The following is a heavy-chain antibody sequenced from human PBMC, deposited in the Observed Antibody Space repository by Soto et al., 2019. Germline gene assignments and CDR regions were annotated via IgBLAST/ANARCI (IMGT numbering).Heavy chain of an antibody. V-gene: IGHV1-18*01. CDR2: ISAYNGNT. D-gene: IGHD3-9*01. J-gene: IGHJ4*02. Sequence: QAQLVQSGAEVKKPGASVKVSCKASGYTFTSYGISWVRQAPGQGLEWMGWISAYNGNTNYAQKLQGRVTMTTDTSTSTAYMELRSLRSDDTAVYYCARSGVAYYDILTGYFPFDYWGQGTLVTVSS. CDR1: GYTFTSYG. CDR3: ARSGVAYYDILTGYFPFDY.